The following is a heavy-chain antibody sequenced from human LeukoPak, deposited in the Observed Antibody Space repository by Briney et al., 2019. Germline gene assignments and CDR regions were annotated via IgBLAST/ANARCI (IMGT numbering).Heavy chain of an antibody. D-gene: IGHD1-26*01. CDR1: GYTFASYY. CDR2: INPSGGST. J-gene: IGHJ4*02. CDR3: AINGERTSVYFDY. Sequence: ASVKVSCKASGYTFASYYMHWVRQAPGQGLEWMGIINPSGGSTSYAQKFQGRVTMTRDTSTGTVYMELSSLRSEDTAVYYCAINGERTSVYFDYWGQGTLVTVSS. V-gene: IGHV1-46*01.